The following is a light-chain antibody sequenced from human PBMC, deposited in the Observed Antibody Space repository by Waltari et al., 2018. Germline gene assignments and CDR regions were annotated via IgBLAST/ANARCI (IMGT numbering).Light chain of an antibody. V-gene: IGLV3-21*04. CDR2: YDK. CDR1: NIGSKS. J-gene: IGLJ1*01. Sequence: SYELTQPPSLSVAPGMTALITCGGDNIGSKSVHWYQRKPGQAPVLVISYDKDRPSGIPERCSSSNSGNTATLTISRVEAGDEGDYYCQVWDANNEPGVFGTGTEVTVL. CDR3: QVWDANNEPGV.